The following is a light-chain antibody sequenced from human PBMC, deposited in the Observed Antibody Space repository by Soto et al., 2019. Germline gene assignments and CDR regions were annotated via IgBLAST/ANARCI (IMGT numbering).Light chain of an antibody. CDR1: QSVSGNY. V-gene: IGKV3-20*01. CDR3: QQYGNSFT. Sequence: EIVLTQSPGTLSLSPGERASLSCRASQSVSGNYLGWYQQKAGQAPRLLIYGASSRATGIPDRFSGSGYGTDFTLTISRLEPEDSAVYYCQQYGNSFTFGPGTKVDIK. J-gene: IGKJ3*01. CDR2: GAS.